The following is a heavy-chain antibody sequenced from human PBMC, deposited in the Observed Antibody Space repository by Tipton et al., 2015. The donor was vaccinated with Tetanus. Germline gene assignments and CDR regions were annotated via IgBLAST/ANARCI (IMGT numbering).Heavy chain of an antibody. CDR2: GYYSGST. V-gene: IGHV4-39*01. D-gene: IGHD1-26*01. Sequence: TLSLTCTVSGGSISSSSYYWGWIRQPPGKGLGWIGTGYYSGSTYYNPSLKSRVTISVETSKNRFSLKLTSVTAADTAVYYCARHSYYRPFDYWGQGTLVTVSS. CDR3: ARHSYYRPFDY. CDR1: GGSISSSSYY. J-gene: IGHJ4*02.